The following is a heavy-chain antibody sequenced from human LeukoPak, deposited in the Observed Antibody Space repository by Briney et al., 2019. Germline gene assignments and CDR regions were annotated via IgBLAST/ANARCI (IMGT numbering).Heavy chain of an antibody. D-gene: IGHD2-15*01. CDR1: GYTFTGYF. CDR3: ARDRGGHDY. J-gene: IGHJ4*02. Sequence: ASVKVSCKASGYTFTGYFMHWVRQPPGQGLEWMGWISPNSGGTNYAQTFQGRVTMTRDTSITTAYMELNRLRSDDTAVYYCARDRGGHDYWGQGTLVTVSS. CDR2: ISPNSGGT. V-gene: IGHV1-2*02.